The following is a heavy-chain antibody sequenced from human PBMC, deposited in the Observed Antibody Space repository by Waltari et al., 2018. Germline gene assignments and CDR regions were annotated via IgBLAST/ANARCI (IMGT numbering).Heavy chain of an antibody. D-gene: IGHD3-22*01. J-gene: IGHJ4*02. CDR1: GYTFTGYA. Sequence: LVQSGAEVKKPGASVKVSCKASGYTFTGYAILWVRQAPGQGLEWMGRINPKNGDTHYAQNFQGLGALTTDTSTNTAFMELQRLRSDDTAVYYCLRDSSGSHFDYWGQGTLVTVSS. V-gene: IGHV1-2*06. CDR3: LRDSSGSHFDY. CDR2: INPKNGDT.